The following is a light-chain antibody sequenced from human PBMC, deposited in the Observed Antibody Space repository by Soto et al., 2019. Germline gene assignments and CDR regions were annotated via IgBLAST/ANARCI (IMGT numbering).Light chain of an antibody. Sequence: SVMSKVPGGSGTAEQRITICCSGSSAHIGRNTVNWYRRLPGSAPKLPIYSNNQRPSGVPDRFSGPKSGTSASLAISGLQSEDEADYYCAAWDDSLNGSGFRTATKVTV. CDR2: SNN. CDR3: AAWDDSLNGSG. J-gene: IGLJ1*01. CDR1: SAHIGRNT. V-gene: IGLV1-44*01.